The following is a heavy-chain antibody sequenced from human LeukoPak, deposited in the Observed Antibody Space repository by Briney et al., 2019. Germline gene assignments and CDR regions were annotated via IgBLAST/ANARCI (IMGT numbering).Heavy chain of an antibody. Sequence: SETLSLTCTVSGGSISSSSYYWGWIRQPPGKGLEWIGEIYHSGSTNYNPSLKSRITISVDKSKNQFSLKLSSVTAADTAVYYCARERSGSEIFARSFDIWSQGTMVTVSS. J-gene: IGHJ3*02. CDR2: IYHSGST. D-gene: IGHD3-3*01. CDR3: ARERSGSEIFARSFDI. CDR1: GGSISSSSYY. V-gene: IGHV4-39*07.